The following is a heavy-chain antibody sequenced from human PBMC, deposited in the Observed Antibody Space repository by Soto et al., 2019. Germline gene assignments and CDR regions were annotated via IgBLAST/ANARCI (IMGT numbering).Heavy chain of an antibody. J-gene: IGHJ6*01. Sequence: QVQLVESGGGVVQPGRSLRLSCAASGFTFSSYAMHWVRQAPGKGLEWVAVISYDGSNKYYADSVKGRFTISRDNSKNTLYLQMNSLRAEDTAVYYCARAGTARYFDWLPTYGMDVW. D-gene: IGHD3-9*01. CDR2: ISYDGSNK. V-gene: IGHV3-30-3*01. CDR1: GFTFSSYA. CDR3: ARAGTARYFDWLPTYGMDV.